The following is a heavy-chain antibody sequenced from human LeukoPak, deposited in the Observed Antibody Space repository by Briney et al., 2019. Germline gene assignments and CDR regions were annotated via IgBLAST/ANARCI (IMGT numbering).Heavy chain of an antibody. CDR1: GFTFSDYY. J-gene: IGHJ4*02. CDR3: ARVGYYYDSSGYYLVDY. V-gene: IGHV3-11*01. Sequence: GGSLRLSCVASGFTFSDYYMSWIRQAPGKGLEWVSYISSSGSTIYYADSVKGRFTISRDNAKNSLYLQMNSLRAEDTAVYYCARVGYYYDSSGYYLVDYWGQGTLVTVSS. D-gene: IGHD3-22*01. CDR2: ISSSGSTI.